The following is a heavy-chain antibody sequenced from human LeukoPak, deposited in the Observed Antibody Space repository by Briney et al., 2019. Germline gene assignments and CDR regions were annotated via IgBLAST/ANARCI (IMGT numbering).Heavy chain of an antibody. CDR1: GIDFRASG. V-gene: IGHV3-30*02. D-gene: IGHD2-2*01. CDR3: AREGGTVVIGRFDY. CDR2: IQTDGRDK. J-gene: IGHJ4*02. Sequence: GGSLRLSCAASGIDFRASGMHWVRQAPGMGLEWVTFIQTDGRDKYYAASVAGRFTISRDNSKNTVYLNMDNLRPDDTAPYYCAREGGTVVIGRFDYWGQGTLVTVSS.